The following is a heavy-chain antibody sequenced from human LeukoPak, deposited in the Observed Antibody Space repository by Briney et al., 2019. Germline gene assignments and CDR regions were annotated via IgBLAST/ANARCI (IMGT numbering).Heavy chain of an antibody. CDR3: ARAPSEIGGYYPEYFRH. D-gene: IGHD3-22*01. J-gene: IGHJ1*01. CDR2: IKSDGST. CDR1: GFTLSTYW. Sequence: PGGSLRLSCAASGFTLSTYWMHWVRQAPGKGVVWVSRIKSDGSTNYADSVKGRFTISRDNAKNTVSLQMNSLRPEDTGVYYCARAPSEIGGYYPEYFRHWGQGTLVTVSS. V-gene: IGHV3-74*01.